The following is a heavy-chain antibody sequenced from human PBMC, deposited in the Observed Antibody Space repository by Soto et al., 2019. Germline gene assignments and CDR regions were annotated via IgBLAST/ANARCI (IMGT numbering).Heavy chain of an antibody. J-gene: IGHJ4*02. V-gene: IGHV1-18*01. CDR2: ISAYNGNT. Sequence: QVQLVQSGAEVKKPGASVKVSCKASGYTFASYAISWMRQAPGQGLEWMGWISAYNGNTNYAQKLQGRATMTTDTSTSTAYRELRSLRSDDTAVYYCARDPPPPDYWGQGTLVTVSS. CDR3: ARDPPPPDY. CDR1: GYTFASYA.